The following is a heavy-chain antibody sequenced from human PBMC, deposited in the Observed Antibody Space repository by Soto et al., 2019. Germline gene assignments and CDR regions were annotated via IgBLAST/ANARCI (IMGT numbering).Heavy chain of an antibody. D-gene: IGHD3-3*01. CDR2: MNPNSGNT. J-gene: IGHJ6*03. Sequence: ASVKVSCKASGYTFTSYDINWVRQATGQGLEWMGWMNPNSGNTGYAQKFQGRVTMTRNTSISTAYMELSSLRPEDTAVYYCARGGTIFGIEYYYYYYMDVWGKGTTVTVSS. CDR1: GYTFTSYD. CDR3: ARGGTIFGIEYYYYYYMDV. V-gene: IGHV1-8*01.